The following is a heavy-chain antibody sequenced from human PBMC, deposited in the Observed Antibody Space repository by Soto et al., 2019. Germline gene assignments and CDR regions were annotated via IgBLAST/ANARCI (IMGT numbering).Heavy chain of an antibody. CDR1: GGTFSSYA. CDR2: IIPMFDTA. V-gene: IGHV1-69*01. Sequence: QVQLVQSGAEVKKPGSSVKVSCKASGGTFSSYAFSWVRQAPGQGLEWMGGIIPMFDTANYAQKFQDRVTISADASTSTAYMELSSLTSEDTAVYYCARSLTYYYETSGYYLGNIWGQGTLVTVSS. D-gene: IGHD3-22*01. J-gene: IGHJ4*02. CDR3: ARSLTYYYETSGYYLGNI.